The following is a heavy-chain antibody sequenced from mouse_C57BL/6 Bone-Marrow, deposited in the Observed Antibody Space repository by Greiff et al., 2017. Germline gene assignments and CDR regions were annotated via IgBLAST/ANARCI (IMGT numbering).Heavy chain of an antibody. V-gene: IGHV2-2*01. CDR3: ARPPSRDYAMDY. J-gene: IGHJ4*01. CDR2: IWSGGST. CDR1: GFSLTSYG. Sequence: VQLQQSGPGLVQPSQSLSITCTVSGFSLTSYGVHWVRQSPGKGLEWLGVIWSGGSTDYNAAFISRLSISKDNSKGQVFFKMNSLLADDTAIYYCARPPSRDYAMDYWGQGTSVTVSS.